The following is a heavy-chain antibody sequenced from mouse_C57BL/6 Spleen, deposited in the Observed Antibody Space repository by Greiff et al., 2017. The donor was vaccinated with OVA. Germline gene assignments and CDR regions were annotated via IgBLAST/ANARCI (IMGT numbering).Heavy chain of an antibody. D-gene: IGHD2-5*01. CDR3: AVYSNHGWFAY. CDR1: GSTFTSYW. Sequence: QVQLQQPGAELVGPGSSVKLSCKASGSTFTSYWMHWVKQRPIQGLEWIGNIDPSDSETHSNQKFKDKATLTVYKSSSTAYMQLSRLTSEAAAVYYGAVYSNHGWFAYWGQGTLVTVSA. J-gene: IGHJ3*01. V-gene: IGHV1-52*01. CDR2: IDPSDSET.